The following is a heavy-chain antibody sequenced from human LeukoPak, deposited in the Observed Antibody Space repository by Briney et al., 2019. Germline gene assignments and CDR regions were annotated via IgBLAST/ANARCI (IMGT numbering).Heavy chain of an antibody. CDR3: ARYGYNSPFFDY. Sequence: SQTLSLTCTVSGGSISSGGYYWSWIRQHPGKGLEWIGYIYYSGSTYYNPSLKSRVTISVDTSKNQFSLKLSSVTAAGTAVYYCARYGYNSPFFDYWGQGTLVTVSS. V-gene: IGHV4-31*03. J-gene: IGHJ4*02. D-gene: IGHD5-24*01. CDR2: IYYSGST. CDR1: GGSISSGGYY.